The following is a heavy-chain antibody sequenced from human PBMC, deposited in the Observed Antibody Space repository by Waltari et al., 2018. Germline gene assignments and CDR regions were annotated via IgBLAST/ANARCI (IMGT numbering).Heavy chain of an antibody. D-gene: IGHD2-2*01. CDR3: AKAPVPAATYYYYYYYMDV. Sequence: EVQQLESGGGLVQPGGSLRLSCAASGFTFSSYAMSWVRQAPGKGLEWVSVIYSGGSTYYADSVKGRFTISRDNSKNTLYLQMNSLRAEDTAVYYCAKAPVPAATYYYYYYYMDVWGKGTTVTVSS. V-gene: IGHV3-23*03. J-gene: IGHJ6*03. CDR2: IYSGGST. CDR1: GFTFSSYA.